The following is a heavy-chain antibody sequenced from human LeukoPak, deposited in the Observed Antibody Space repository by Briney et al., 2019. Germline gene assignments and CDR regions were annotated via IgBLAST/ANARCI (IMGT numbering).Heavy chain of an antibody. Sequence: PSETLSLTCTVSGGSISSYYWSWIRQPPGKGLEWIGFIYYSGSTNYNPSLKSRVTISIDTSKNQFSLRLSSVTAADTAVYYCARFIRGTVTTFDPWGQGTLVTVSS. CDR2: IYYSGST. D-gene: IGHD4-4*01. CDR3: ARFIRGTVTTFDP. V-gene: IGHV4-59*08. CDR1: GGSISSYY. J-gene: IGHJ5*02.